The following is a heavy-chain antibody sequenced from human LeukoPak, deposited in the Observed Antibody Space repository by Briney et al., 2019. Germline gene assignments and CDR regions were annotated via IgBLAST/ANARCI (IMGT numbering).Heavy chain of an antibody. Sequence: GGSLRLSCAASGFTFSSYGIHWVRQAPGKGLEWVTIISYDGSNRYYADSVKGRFTISRDNSKNTVYLQMNSLRAEDTAVYYCARDFRRITMIVVAKRGGYFDLWGRGTLVTVSS. CDR2: ISYDGSNR. J-gene: IGHJ2*01. CDR1: GFTFSSYG. CDR3: ARDFRRITMIVVAKRGGYFDL. V-gene: IGHV3-30*19. D-gene: IGHD3-22*01.